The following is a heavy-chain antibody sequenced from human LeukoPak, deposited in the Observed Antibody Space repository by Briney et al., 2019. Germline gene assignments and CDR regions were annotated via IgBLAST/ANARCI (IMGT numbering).Heavy chain of an antibody. V-gene: IGHV3-23*01. CDR2: ISGSGRRT. Sequence: GGSLRLSCVASGFTFGDYAMSWVRQAPGKGLEWVAAISGSGRRTYYKESVKGRFTISRDNPKRMLFLQMDSLRADDTAVYYCARERESSGYFDSWGQGILVTVS. CDR3: ARERESSGYFDS. J-gene: IGHJ5*01. CDR1: GFTFGDYA. D-gene: IGHD3-3*01.